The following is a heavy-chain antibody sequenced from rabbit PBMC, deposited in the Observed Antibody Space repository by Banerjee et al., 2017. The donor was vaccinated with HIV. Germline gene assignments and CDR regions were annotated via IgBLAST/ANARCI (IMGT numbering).Heavy chain of an antibody. CDR1: GFSFSSSYW. CDR2: IYAGSSDNT. V-gene: IGHV1S45*01. CDR3: ARDLAGVIGWNFGL. D-gene: IGHD4-1*01. J-gene: IGHJ4*01. Sequence: EESGGDLVKPEGSLTLTCTASGFSFSSSYWICWVRQAPGKGLEWIACIYAGSSDNTYYASWAKGRFTISKTSSTTVTLQMTSLTAADTATYFCARDLAGVIGWNFGLWGPGTLVTVS.